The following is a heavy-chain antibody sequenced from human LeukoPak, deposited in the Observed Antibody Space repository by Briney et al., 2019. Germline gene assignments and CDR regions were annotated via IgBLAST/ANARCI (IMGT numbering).Heavy chain of an antibody. D-gene: IGHD2-2*01. CDR1: GGSISSYY. CDR2: IYYSGST. Sequence: SETLSLTCTVSGGSISSYYWSWIRQPPGKGLEWIGYIYYSGSTNYNPSHKSRVTISVDTSKNQFSLKLSSVTAADTAVYYCARHYTVVVPAADNWFDPWGQGTLVTVSS. J-gene: IGHJ5*02. CDR3: ARHYTVVVPAADNWFDP. V-gene: IGHV4-59*08.